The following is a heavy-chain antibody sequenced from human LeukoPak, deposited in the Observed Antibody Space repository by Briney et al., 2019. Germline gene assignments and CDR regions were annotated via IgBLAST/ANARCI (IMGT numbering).Heavy chain of an antibody. V-gene: IGHV1-69*05. Sequence: SVKVSCKASGGTFSSYAISWVRQAPGQGLEWMGGIIPMFGTANYAQKFQGRVTITTDESTSTAYMELSSLRSEDTAVYYRARGPELERFDYWGQGTLVTVSS. CDR2: IIPMFGTA. J-gene: IGHJ4*02. CDR1: GGTFSSYA. CDR3: ARGPELERFDY. D-gene: IGHD1-1*01.